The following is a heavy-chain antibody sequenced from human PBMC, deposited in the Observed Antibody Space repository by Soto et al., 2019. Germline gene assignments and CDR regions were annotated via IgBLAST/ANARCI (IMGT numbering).Heavy chain of an antibody. CDR3: ARDNRGTFDY. D-gene: IGHD7-27*01. J-gene: IGHJ4*02. CDR1: GFTFSNSW. Sequence: GGSLRLSCAASGFTFSNSWMTCVRQAPGKGLEWVANMNQDGSEKYYEDSVKGRFTISRDNAKNSLSLQMNSLRAEDTAVYFCARDNRGTFDYWGQGALVTVSS. CDR2: MNQDGSEK. V-gene: IGHV3-7*03.